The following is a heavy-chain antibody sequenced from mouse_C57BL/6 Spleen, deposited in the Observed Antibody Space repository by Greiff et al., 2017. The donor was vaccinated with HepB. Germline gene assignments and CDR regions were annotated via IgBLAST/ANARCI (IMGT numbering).Heavy chain of an antibody. CDR1: GFTFSSYA. V-gene: IGHV5-4*01. D-gene: IGHD1-1*01. CDR2: ISDGGSYT. J-gene: IGHJ2*01. Sequence: EVMLVESGGGLVKPGGSLKLSCAASGFTFSSYAMSWVRQTPEKRLEWVATISDGGSYTYYPDNVKGRFTISRDNAKNNLYLQMSHLTSEDTAMYYCARENYYGSTYYFDYWGQGTTVTVSA. CDR3: ARENYYGSTYYFDY.